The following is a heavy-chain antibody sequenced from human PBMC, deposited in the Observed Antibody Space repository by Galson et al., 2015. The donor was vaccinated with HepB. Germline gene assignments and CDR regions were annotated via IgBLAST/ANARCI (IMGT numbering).Heavy chain of an antibody. CDR3: AKNSGSNWFVPHHFDS. J-gene: IGHJ4*02. CDR2: ISGSGGST. V-gene: IGHV3-23*01. CDR1: GFTFANYV. D-gene: IGHD6-13*01. Sequence: SLRLSCAASGFTFANYVMNWVRQAPGKGLEWVSSISGSGGSTYYRGSFKGRFTISRDNSKNTVYLQMKSLRADDTAVYYCAKNSGSNWFVPHHFDSWGQGTLVTASS.